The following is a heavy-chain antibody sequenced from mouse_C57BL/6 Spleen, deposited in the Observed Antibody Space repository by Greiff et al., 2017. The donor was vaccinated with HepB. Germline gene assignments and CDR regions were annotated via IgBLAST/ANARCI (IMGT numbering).Heavy chain of an antibody. D-gene: IGHD2-4*01. V-gene: IGHV5-4*01. CDR1: GFTFSSYA. CDR2: ISDGGSYT. Sequence: DVHLVESGGGLVKPGGSLKLSCAASGFTFSSYAMSWVRQTPEKRLEWVATISDGGSYTYYPDNVKGRFTISRDNAKNNLYLQMSHLKSEDTAMYYCARTYYDYDRGYYFDYWGQGTTLTVSS. CDR3: ARTYYDYDRGYYFDY. J-gene: IGHJ2*01.